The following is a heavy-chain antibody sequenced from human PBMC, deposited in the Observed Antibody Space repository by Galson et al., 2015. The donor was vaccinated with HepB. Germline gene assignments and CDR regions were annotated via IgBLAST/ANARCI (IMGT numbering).Heavy chain of an antibody. CDR1: GDSVSSNSAA. CDR2: TYYRSKWYN. J-gene: IGHJ4*02. D-gene: IGHD6-19*01. CDR3: ARDDSSGWYGLDH. V-gene: IGHV6-1*01. Sequence: CAISGDSVSSNSAAWNRIRQSPSRGLEWLGRTYYRSKWYNDYAVSVKSRITINPDTSKNQFSLQLNSVTPEDTAVYYCARDDSSGWYGLDHWGQRTLVTVSS.